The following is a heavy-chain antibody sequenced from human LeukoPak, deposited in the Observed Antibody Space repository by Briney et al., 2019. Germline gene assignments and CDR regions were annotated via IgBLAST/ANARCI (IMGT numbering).Heavy chain of an antibody. CDR2: IYSSGST. CDR1: GGSISSYY. J-gene: IGHJ5*02. CDR3: ARSYTYWFDP. Sequence: PSETLSLTCTVSGGSISSYYWNWIRQSPGKGLEWIGYIYSSGSTTYNPSLKSRVTISVDTSKNQFSLKLSSVTAADTAMYYCARSYTYWFDPWGQGTLVTVSS. D-gene: IGHD3-16*01. V-gene: IGHV4-4*09.